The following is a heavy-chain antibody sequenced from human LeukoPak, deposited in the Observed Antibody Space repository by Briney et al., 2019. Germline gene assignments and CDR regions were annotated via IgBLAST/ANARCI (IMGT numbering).Heavy chain of an antibody. CDR3: AKSTTAYYYYGMDV. J-gene: IGHJ6*02. Sequence: GGSLRLSCAASGFTFSNAWMTWVRQAPGQGLEWVSSISGSGGSTYYADSVKGRFTISRENSKNTLYLQMNSLRAEDTAVYYCAKSTTAYYYYGMDVWGPGTTVTVSS. CDR1: GFTFSNAW. V-gene: IGHV3-23*01. D-gene: IGHD5/OR15-5a*01. CDR2: ISGSGGST.